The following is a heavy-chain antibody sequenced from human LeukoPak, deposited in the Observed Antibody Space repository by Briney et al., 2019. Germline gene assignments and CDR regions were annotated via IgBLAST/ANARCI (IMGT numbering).Heavy chain of an antibody. V-gene: IGHV3-23*01. J-gene: IGHJ3*02. CDR2: VSGSGGST. Sequence: SGGSLRLSCAASGFTFSSYAMSWVRQAPGKGLEWVSAVSGSGGSTYYADSVKGRFTISRDNSKNTLYLQMNSLRAEDTAVYYCAKDSKGVPAAGAFDIWGQGTMVTVSS. CDR3: AKDSKGVPAAGAFDI. D-gene: IGHD2-2*01. CDR1: GFTFSSYA.